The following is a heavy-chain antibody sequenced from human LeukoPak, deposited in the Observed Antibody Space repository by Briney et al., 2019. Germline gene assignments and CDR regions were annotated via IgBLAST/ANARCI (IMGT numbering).Heavy chain of an antibody. D-gene: IGHD6-19*01. V-gene: IGHV4-34*01. Sequence: SETLSLTCAVYGGSFSGYYWSWIRQPPGKGLEWIGEINHSGSTNYNPSLKSRVTISVDTSKNQFSLKLSSVTAADTAAYYCAVAGTPENWFDPWGQGTLVTVSS. J-gene: IGHJ5*02. CDR1: GGSFSGYY. CDR3: AVAGTPENWFDP. CDR2: INHSGST.